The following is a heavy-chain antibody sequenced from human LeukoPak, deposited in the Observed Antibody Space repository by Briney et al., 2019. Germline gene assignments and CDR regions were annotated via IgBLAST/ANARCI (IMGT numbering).Heavy chain of an antibody. Sequence: GGSLRLSCAASGFTFSGYSMNWVRRAPGKGLEWVSYISSSGTTIYYADSVKGRFTISRDNAKNSLYLQMNSLRAEDTAVYYCARSGGYYYYGLDVWGKGTTVTVSS. V-gene: IGHV3-48*04. D-gene: IGHD3-10*01. CDR1: GFTFSGYS. CDR2: ISSSGTTI. CDR3: ARSGGYYYYGLDV. J-gene: IGHJ6*04.